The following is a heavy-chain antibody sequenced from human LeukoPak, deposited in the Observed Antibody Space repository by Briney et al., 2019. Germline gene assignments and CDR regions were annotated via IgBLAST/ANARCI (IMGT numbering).Heavy chain of an antibody. D-gene: IGHD3-16*01. J-gene: IGHJ5*02. CDR1: GFTFSSYS. CDR2: ISSSSSYI. Sequence: GGSLRLFCAASGFTFSSYSMNWVRQAPGKGLEWVSSISSSSSYIYYADSVKGRFTISRDNAKNSLYLQMNSLRAEDTAVYYCARDLMITFGGVIDLWGQGTLVTVSS. V-gene: IGHV3-21*01. CDR3: ARDLMITFGGVIDL.